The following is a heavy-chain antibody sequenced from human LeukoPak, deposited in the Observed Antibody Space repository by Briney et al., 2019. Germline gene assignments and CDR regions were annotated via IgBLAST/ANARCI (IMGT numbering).Heavy chain of an antibody. J-gene: IGHJ4*02. CDR1: GFTFSSYC. CDR2: IWYDGSNK. V-gene: IGHV3-33*06. D-gene: IGHD6-13*01. Sequence: GGSLRLSCAASGFTFSSYCMPWVPQAPGKGLEGVAVIWYDGSNKYYADSVKGRFTISRDNSKNTLYLQMNSLRAEDTAVYYCAKDGGGYSSSWRFDYWGQGTLVTVSS. CDR3: AKDGGGYSSSWRFDY.